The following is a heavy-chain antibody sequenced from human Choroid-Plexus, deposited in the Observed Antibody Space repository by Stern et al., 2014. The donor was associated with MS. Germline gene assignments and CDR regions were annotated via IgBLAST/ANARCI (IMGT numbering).Heavy chain of an antibody. CDR1: GYSFTGYY. D-gene: IGHD2-15*01. V-gene: IGHV1-2*06. J-gene: IGHJ6*02. CDR3: ARQYCSGGKCHSSAYNYNGMDV. Sequence: VQLLQSGAAVKKPGASVKVSCTASGYSFTGYYIHWVRRAPGPGLAWMGRIHPDRGGANYAQRFQGGVTLTRDTSISTTYMELSSLRSDDTAIYYCARQYCSGGKCHSSAYNYNGMDVWGQGTTVTVSS. CDR2: IHPDRGGA.